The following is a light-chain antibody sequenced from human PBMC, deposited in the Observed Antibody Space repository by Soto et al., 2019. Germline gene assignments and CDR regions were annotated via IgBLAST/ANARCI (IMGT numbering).Light chain of an antibody. CDR2: AAS. V-gene: IGKV1-39*01. CDR3: QQSYSTHAIT. J-gene: IGKJ5*01. Sequence: DIHMTQSASSLSASVGYRFTITCRASQSIRSYLNWYQQKPVKAPKLLXYAASSLQSGVPSRFSGSGSGTDFTLTISSLQHEDFATYYCQQSYSTHAITFGQGTRLEIK. CDR1: QSIRSY.